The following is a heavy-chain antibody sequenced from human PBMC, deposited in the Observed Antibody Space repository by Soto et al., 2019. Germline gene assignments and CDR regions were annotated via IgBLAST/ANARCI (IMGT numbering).Heavy chain of an antibody. CDR3: AKVSSSWYAGLFDL. Sequence: GGSLRLSCTASGFAFSRHAMTWVRQAPGKGLEWVSGLSDSGGSIYYADSVKGRFTISRDNSMNTLYLQMNTLRAEDTAIYYCAKVSSSWYAGLFDLWGQGTLVTVSS. V-gene: IGHV3-23*01. D-gene: IGHD6-13*01. CDR1: GFAFSRHA. CDR2: LSDSGGSI. J-gene: IGHJ4*02.